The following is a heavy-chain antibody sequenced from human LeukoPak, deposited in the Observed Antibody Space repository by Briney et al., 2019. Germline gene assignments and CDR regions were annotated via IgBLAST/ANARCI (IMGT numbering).Heavy chain of an antibody. CDR2: ISSSGSTI. CDR1: GFAFNDYY. Sequence: GGSLRLSCAASGFAFNDYYMTWIRQAPGKGLDWLSYISSSGSTIYYADSVKGRFTISRDNAKNSLYLQMNSLRAEDTAVYYCAREYGSGSYSNWGQGTLVTVSS. D-gene: IGHD3-10*01. V-gene: IGHV3-11*04. CDR3: AREYGSGSYSN. J-gene: IGHJ4*02.